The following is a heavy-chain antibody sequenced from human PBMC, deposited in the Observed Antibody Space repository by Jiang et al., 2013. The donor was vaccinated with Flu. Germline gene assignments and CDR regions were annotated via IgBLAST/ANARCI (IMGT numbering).Heavy chain of an antibody. Sequence: LLKPSETLSLTCAVYGGSFSGYYWSWIRQPPGKGLEWIGEINHSGSTNYNPSLKSRVTISVDTSKNQFSLKLSSVTAADTAVYYCARGRLARDWGQGTLVTVSS. CDR2: INHSGST. CDR3: ARGRLARD. D-gene: IGHD3-3*02. J-gene: IGHJ4*02. V-gene: IGHV4-34*01. CDR1: GGSFSGYY.